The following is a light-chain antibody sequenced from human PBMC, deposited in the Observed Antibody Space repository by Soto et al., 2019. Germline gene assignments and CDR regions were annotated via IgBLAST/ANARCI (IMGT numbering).Light chain of an antibody. Sequence: QSVLTQPPSVSAAPGEKVTISCSGSSSNIAKNYVSWYQQFPRTAPQLLIYDDNRRPSGIPDRFSGSKSGTSATLGITGLQTGDEAEYYCATWDSSLSAVLFGGGTKLTVL. J-gene: IGLJ2*01. V-gene: IGLV1-51*01. CDR2: DDN. CDR1: SSNIAKNY. CDR3: ATWDSSLSAVL.